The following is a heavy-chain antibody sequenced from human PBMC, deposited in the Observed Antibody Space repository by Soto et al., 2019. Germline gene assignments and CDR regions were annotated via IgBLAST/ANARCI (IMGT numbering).Heavy chain of an antibody. Sequence: SETLSLTCTVSGGSISSYYWSWIRQPPGKGLEWIGYIYYSGSTNYNPSLKSRVTISVDTSKNQFSLKLSSVTAADTAVYYCARDAAAGTGDYYFDYWGQGTLVTVSS. V-gene: IGHV4-59*01. J-gene: IGHJ4*02. CDR2: IYYSGST. CDR3: ARDAAAGTGDYYFDY. D-gene: IGHD6-13*01. CDR1: GGSISSYY.